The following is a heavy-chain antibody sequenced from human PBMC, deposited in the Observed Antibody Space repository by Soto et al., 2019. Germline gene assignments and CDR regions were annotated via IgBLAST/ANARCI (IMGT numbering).Heavy chain of an antibody. CDR1: RGAFGDYW. J-gene: IGHJ5*01. CDR2: INRDANDI. Sequence: EVPLVESGGGLVQPGGSLRLSFEASRGAFGDYWMHWVRQAPGKGLVWVSRINRDANDIIYADSVKGRFTASRDNAKTMVFLQMSRLRVEDTALYYCARDVPHNWFASWGQGTLVTVSS. V-gene: IGHV3-74*01. CDR3: ARDVPHNWFAS. D-gene: IGHD3-10*02.